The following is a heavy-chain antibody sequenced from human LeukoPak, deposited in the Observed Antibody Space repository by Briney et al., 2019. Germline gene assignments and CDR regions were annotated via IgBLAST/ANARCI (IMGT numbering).Heavy chain of an antibody. V-gene: IGHV4-39*01. CDR2: IYYSGST. CDR3: ARHGHLFGNRRLYYYGSGSPDAFDI. J-gene: IGHJ3*02. Sequence: PSETLSLTCAVYGGSFSSYYWGWIRQPPGKGLEWIGSIYYSGSTYYNPSLKSRVTISVDTSKNQFSLKLSSVTAADTAVYYCARHGHLFGNRRLYYYGSGSPDAFDIWGQGTMVTVSS. CDR1: GGSFSSYY. D-gene: IGHD3-10*01.